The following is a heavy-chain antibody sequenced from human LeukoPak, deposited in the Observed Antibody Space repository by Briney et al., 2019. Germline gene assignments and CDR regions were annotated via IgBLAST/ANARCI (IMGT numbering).Heavy chain of an antibody. CDR1: GGSFSGYY. Sequence: SETLSLTCAVYGGSFSGYYWSWIRQPPGKGLEWIGEIDHSGSTNYNPSLKSRVTISVDTSKNQFSLKLSSVTAADTAVYYCARGPEHWGQGTLVTVSS. CDR2: IDHSGST. J-gene: IGHJ1*01. CDR3: ARGPEH. V-gene: IGHV4-34*01.